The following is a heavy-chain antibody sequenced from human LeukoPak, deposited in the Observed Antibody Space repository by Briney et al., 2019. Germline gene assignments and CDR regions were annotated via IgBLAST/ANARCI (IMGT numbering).Heavy chain of an antibody. CDR1: GGSISSYY. Sequence: SETLSLTCTVSGGSISSYYWSWLRQPPGKGLEWIGYIYYSGSTNYNPSLKSRVTISVDTSKNQFSLKLSSVTAADTAVYYCARGVNTASFDYWGQGTLVTVSS. CDR3: ARGVNTASFDY. V-gene: IGHV4-59*01. CDR2: IYYSGST. D-gene: IGHD5-18*01. J-gene: IGHJ4*02.